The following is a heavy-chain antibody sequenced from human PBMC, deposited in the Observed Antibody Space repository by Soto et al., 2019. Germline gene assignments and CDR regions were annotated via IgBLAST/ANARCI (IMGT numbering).Heavy chain of an antibody. Sequence: QVQLVQSGAEVKKPGSSVKVSCKASGGTFSSYAISCVRQAPGQGLEWMGGIIPIFGTANYAQKFQGRVTITADESTSTAYMDLSSLRSEDTAGYYCARDQDYCISTSCRSWGQGTLVTVSS. CDR2: IIPIFGTA. CDR3: ARDQDYCISTSCRS. V-gene: IGHV1-69*12. CDR1: GGTFSSYA. J-gene: IGHJ5*02. D-gene: IGHD2-2*01.